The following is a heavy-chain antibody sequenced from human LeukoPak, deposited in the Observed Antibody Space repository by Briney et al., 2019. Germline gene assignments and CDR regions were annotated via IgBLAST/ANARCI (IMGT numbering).Heavy chain of an antibody. D-gene: IGHD1-26*01. CDR3: ARDLNSGSRLVGGMVDY. J-gene: IGHJ4*02. Sequence: GASVKVSCEASGYTFTGYYMHWVRQAPGQGLEWMGWINPNSGGTNYAQKFQGRVTMTRDTSISTAYMELSRLRSDNTAVYYCARDLNSGSRLVGGMVDYWGQGTLVTVSS. V-gene: IGHV1-2*02. CDR1: GYTFTGYY. CDR2: INPNSGGT.